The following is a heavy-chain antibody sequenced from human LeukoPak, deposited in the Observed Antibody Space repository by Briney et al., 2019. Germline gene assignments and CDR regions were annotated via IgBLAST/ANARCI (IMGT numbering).Heavy chain of an antibody. V-gene: IGHV3-49*03. CDR1: GFTFCDYA. J-gene: IGHJ4*02. D-gene: IGHD4-23*01. Sequence: AGGSLRLSCTASGFTFCDYAMSWFRQAPGKGLEWVGFIRSKAYGGTTEYAASVKGRFTISRDDSKSIAYLQMNSLKTEDTAVYYCTRVLRGYGGYYFDYWGQGTLVTVSS. CDR3: TRVLRGYGGYYFDY. CDR2: IRSKAYGGTT.